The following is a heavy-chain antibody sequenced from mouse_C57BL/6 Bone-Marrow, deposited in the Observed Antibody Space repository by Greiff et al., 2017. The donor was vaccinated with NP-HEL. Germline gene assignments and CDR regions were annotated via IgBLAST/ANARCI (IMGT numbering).Heavy chain of an antibody. J-gene: IGHJ3*01. CDR3: TRYYGRCGFAD. CDR1: EYEFPSHD. V-gene: IGHV5-9-1*02. D-gene: IGHD1-1*01. Sequence: EVMLVESGGGLVQPGESLKLSCESNEYEFPSHDMSWVRKTPEKRLEWVAYISSGGDYIYYADTVKGRSTISRDNARNTMYLQMSSLKSEDTAMYYCTRYYGRCGFADWGQGTLVTVSA. CDR2: ISSGGDYI.